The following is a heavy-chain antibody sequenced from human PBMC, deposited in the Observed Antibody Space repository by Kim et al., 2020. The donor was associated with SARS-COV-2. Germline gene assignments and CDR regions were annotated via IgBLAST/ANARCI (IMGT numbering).Heavy chain of an antibody. J-gene: IGHJ5*02. D-gene: IGHD1-1*01. Sequence: YKPSPKRRLTISVDTSKNPFSLKLSPVTAADTAVYYCARGQALTTNWFDPWGQGTLVTVSS. V-gene: IGHV4-34*01. CDR3: ARGQALTTNWFDP.